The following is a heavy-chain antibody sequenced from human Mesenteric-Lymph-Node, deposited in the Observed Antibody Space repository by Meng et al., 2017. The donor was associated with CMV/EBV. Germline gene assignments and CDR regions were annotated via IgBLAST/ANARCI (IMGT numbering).Heavy chain of an antibody. Sequence: ASVKVSCKASGYTFTGYYIHWVRQVPGQGLEWMGWIDPNNGATDYAQKFQGRVTMTRDTSISTAYMELSSLRSEDTAVYYCARGLSTPGYCSSTSCLYYYYYYGMDVWGQGTTVTVSS. V-gene: IGHV1-2*02. D-gene: IGHD2-2*03. CDR2: IDPNNGAT. CDR3: ARGLSTPGYCSSTSCLYYYYYYGMDV. CDR1: GYTFTGYY. J-gene: IGHJ6*02.